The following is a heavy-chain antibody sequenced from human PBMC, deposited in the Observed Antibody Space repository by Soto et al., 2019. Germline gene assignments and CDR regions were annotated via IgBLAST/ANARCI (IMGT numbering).Heavy chain of an antibody. J-gene: IGHJ3*01. V-gene: IGHV3-23*01. CDR3: VREGSGFDSRGSFDF. Sequence: GGSLRLSCAASGFTFSNYGMNWVRQGPGKGLEWVSVISGSGVSSYYADSVQGRFTISRDNSKNTLYLQMNSLRAEDTAIYYCVREGSGFDSRGSFDFWGRGTMVTVSS. CDR2: ISGSGVSS. CDR1: GFTFSNYG. D-gene: IGHD6-19*01.